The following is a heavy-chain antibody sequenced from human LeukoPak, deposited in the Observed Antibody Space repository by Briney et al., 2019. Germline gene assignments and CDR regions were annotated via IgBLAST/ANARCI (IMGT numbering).Heavy chain of an antibody. V-gene: IGHV1-2*02. D-gene: IGHD3-16*01. CDR2: INPNSGGT. Sequence: ASVKVSCKASGGTFSSYAISWVRQAPGQGLEWMGWINPNSGGTNYAQKFQGRVTMTRGTSISTAYMELSRLRSDDTAVYYCARDGGVRIGGAFDIWGQGTMVTVSS. CDR3: ARDGGVRIGGAFDI. J-gene: IGHJ3*02. CDR1: GGTFSSYA.